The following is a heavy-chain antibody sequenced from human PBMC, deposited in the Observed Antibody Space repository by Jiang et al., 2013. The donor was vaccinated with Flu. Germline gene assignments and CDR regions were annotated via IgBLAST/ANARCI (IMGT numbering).Heavy chain of an antibody. V-gene: IGHV3-33*01. Sequence: VQLLESGGGVVQPGRSLRLSCAASGFGFNSYAMHWVRQAPGKGLEWVAFIWFDGSNKYFADSVKGRFTISRDNSKNILYLQLDSLRGEDTAIYYCAGDPPGSGFAFHIWGQGTMVTVSS. CDR1: GFGFNSYA. J-gene: IGHJ3*02. CDR3: AGDPPGSGFAFHI. CDR2: IWFDGSNK.